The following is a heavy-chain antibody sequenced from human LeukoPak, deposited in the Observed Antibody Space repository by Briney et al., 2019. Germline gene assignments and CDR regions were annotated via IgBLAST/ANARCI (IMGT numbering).Heavy chain of an antibody. CDR2: INPYNGNT. CDR1: GYSFTSYG. Sequence: GASVKVSCKASGYSFTSYGITWVRQAPGQGLEWMGWINPYNGNTNYAQMLQGRVTMTTDTSTSTAYMDLRSLRSDDTAVYYCARERSGWFFSNWGQGTLVTVSS. D-gene: IGHD6-19*01. CDR3: ARERSGWFFSN. J-gene: IGHJ4*02. V-gene: IGHV1-18*01.